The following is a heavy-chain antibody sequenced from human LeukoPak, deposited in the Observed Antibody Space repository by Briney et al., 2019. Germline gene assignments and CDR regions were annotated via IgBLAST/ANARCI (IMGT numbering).Heavy chain of an antibody. Sequence: GSLRLSCAASGFTFSSYAMSWVRQAPGKGLEWIGEINHSGSTNYNPSLKSRVTISVDTSKNQFSLKLSSVTAADTAVYYCAREVLWFGDPRCWFDPWGQGTLVTVSS. V-gene: IGHV4-34*01. CDR1: GFTFSSYA. CDR3: AREVLWFGDPRCWFDP. J-gene: IGHJ5*02. D-gene: IGHD3-10*01. CDR2: INHSGST.